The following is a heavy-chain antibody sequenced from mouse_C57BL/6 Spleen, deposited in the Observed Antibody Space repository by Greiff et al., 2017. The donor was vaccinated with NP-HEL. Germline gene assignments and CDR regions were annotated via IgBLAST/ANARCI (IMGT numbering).Heavy chain of an antibody. J-gene: IGHJ3*01. D-gene: IGHD2-5*01. V-gene: IGHV1-80*01. Sequence: QVQLKQSGAELVKPGASVKISCKASGYAFSSYWMNWVKQRPGKGLEWIGQIYPGDGDTNYNGKFKGKATLTADKSSSTAYMQLSSLTSEDSAVYFCARGGYSNYVAYWGQGTLVTVSA. CDR3: ARGGYSNYVAY. CDR1: GYAFSSYW. CDR2: IYPGDGDT.